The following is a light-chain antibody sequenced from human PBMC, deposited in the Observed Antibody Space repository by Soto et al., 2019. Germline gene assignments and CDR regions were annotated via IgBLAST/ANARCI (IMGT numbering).Light chain of an antibody. Sequence: QSALTQPPSASGSPGQSVTISCTGTSSDVGGYNYVSWYQQHPGKAPKLMLYEVSKRPSGVPDRFSGSKSVNTASLTVSGLQAEAEADYYCSSYAGSNNYVFGTRTKLTLL. CDR3: SSYAGSNNYV. CDR1: SSDVGGYNY. V-gene: IGLV2-8*01. J-gene: IGLJ1*01. CDR2: EVS.